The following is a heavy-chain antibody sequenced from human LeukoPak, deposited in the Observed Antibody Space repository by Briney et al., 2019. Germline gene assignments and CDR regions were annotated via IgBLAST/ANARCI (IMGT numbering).Heavy chain of an antibody. CDR2: ISGRSTDI. D-gene: IGHD3-22*01. CDR3: ARRGYYDSSGYDF. J-gene: IGHJ4*02. V-gene: IGHV3-21*04. Sequence: GGSLRLPCAASGFIFSHHAMNWVRQAPGKGLEWVSSISGRSTDIYYADSVKGRFTISRDNAKNSLYLQMNSLRAEDTAIYYCARRGYYDSSGYDFWGQGTLVTVSS. CDR1: GFIFSHHA.